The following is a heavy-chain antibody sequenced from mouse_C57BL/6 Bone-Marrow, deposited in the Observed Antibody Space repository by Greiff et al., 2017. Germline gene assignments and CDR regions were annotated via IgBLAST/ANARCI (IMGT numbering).Heavy chain of an antibody. D-gene: IGHD2-10*02. CDR3: TGYGNYSY. J-gene: IGHJ2*01. V-gene: IGHV14-4*01. CDR1: GFNIKDDY. Sequence: VQLQQSGAELVRPGASVKLSCTASGFNIKDDYMHWVKQRPEQGLEWIGWIDPENGDTEYASKFQGKATITADTSSNTAYLQLSSLTSEDTAVYYCTGYGNYSYWGQGTTLTVSS. CDR2: IDPENGDT.